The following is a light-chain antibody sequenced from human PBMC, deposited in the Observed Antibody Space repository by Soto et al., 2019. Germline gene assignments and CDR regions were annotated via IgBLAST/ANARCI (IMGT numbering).Light chain of an antibody. Sequence: ESVLTQSPGTLSLSPGERATLTCRASQGVSSSHLAWYQQKPGQAPRLLIYGTSSRATGIPDRFSGNGSGTDFTLTISSLEPEDSAVYYCQQFGSSPWTFGQGTKVDIK. CDR3: QQFGSSPWT. V-gene: IGKV3-20*01. CDR2: GTS. CDR1: QGVSSSH. J-gene: IGKJ1*01.